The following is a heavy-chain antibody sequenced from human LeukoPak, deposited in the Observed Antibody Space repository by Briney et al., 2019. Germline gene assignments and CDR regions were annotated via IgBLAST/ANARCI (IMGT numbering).Heavy chain of an antibody. V-gene: IGHV3-23*01. CDR3: AKDLVLRSGYPNWFDP. J-gene: IGHJ5*02. CDR1: GFTFSSYA. D-gene: IGHD3-3*01. Sequence: GGSLRLSCAASGFTFSSYAMSWVRQAPGKGLEWVSAISGSGGSTYYADSVKGRFTISRDNSKNTLYLRMNSLRAEDTAVYYCAKDLVLRSGYPNWFDPWGQGTLVTVSS. CDR2: ISGSGGST.